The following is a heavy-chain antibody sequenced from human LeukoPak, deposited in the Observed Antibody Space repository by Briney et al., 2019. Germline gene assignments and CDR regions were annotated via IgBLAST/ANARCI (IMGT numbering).Heavy chain of an antibody. V-gene: IGHV4-39*07. CDR1: GGSISSSGYY. Sequence: SETLSLTCTVSGGSISSSGYYWGWIRQPPGKGLEWIGSIFYSGSTYYNPSLKSRVTISVDTSKNQFSLKLSSVTAADTAVYYCARARYYNYAFDIWGQGTMVTVSS. J-gene: IGHJ3*02. CDR2: IFYSGST. CDR3: ARARYYNYAFDI. D-gene: IGHD1-1*01.